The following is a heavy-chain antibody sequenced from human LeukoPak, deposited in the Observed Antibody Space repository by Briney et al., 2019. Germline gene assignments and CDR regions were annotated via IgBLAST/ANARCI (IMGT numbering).Heavy chain of an antibody. Sequence: SETLSLTCTVSGGSTSSSSYYWGWIRQPPGKGLEWIGSIYYSGSTYYNPSLKSRVTISVDTSKNQFSLKLSSVTAADTAVYYCASGFTMIVVDNGFDPWGQGTLVTVSS. D-gene: IGHD3-22*01. CDR3: ASGFTMIVVDNGFDP. CDR2: IYYSGST. CDR1: GGSTSSSSYY. V-gene: IGHV4-39*01. J-gene: IGHJ5*02.